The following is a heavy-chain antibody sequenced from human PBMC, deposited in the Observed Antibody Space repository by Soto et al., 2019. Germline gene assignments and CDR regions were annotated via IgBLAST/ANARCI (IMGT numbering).Heavy chain of an antibody. V-gene: IGHV4-59*01. CDR3: ARDKGAYDFWSGYYTGIRWFDP. J-gene: IGHJ5*02. CDR1: GGSISSYY. D-gene: IGHD3-3*01. Sequence: QVQLQESGPGLVKPSETLSLTCTVSGGSISSYYWSWIRQPPGKGLEWIGYIYYSGSTNYNPSLKSRVTISVDTSKNQFSLKLSSVTAADTAVYYCARDKGAYDFWSGYYTGIRWFDPWGQGTLVTVSS. CDR2: IYYSGST.